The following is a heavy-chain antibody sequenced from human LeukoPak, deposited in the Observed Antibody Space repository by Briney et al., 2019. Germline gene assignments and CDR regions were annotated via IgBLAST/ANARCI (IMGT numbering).Heavy chain of an antibody. J-gene: IGHJ4*02. CDR3: AKLIGTAGY. CDR1: GFNFDEYG. D-gene: IGHD2-21*02. CDR2: ISPSGDST. Sequence: GGSLRLSCVSSGFNFDEYGLSWVRQVPGKGLEWVSTISPSGDSTYHADSVKGRFTVSRDNSKNTLYLQMNSLRAEDTAVYYCAKLIGTAGYCGQGTLVTVSS. V-gene: IGHV3-23*01.